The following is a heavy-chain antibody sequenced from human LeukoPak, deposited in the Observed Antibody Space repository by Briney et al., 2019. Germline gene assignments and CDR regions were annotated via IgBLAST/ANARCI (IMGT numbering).Heavy chain of an antibody. CDR1: GGSISSGSYY. CDR3: ARGYYGSGSSQGFYYYYGMDV. J-gene: IGHJ6*02. D-gene: IGHD3-10*01. CDR2: IYTSGST. V-gene: IGHV4-61*02. Sequence: PSETLSLTCTVSGGSISSGSYYWSWIRQPAGKGLEWIGRIYTSGSTNYNPSLKSRVTISVDTSKNQFSLKLSSVTAADTAVYYCARGYYGSGSSQGFYYYYGMDVWGQGTTVTVSS.